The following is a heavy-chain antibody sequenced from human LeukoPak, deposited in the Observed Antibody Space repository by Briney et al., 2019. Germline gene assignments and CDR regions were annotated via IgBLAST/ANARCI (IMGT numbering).Heavy chain of an antibody. CDR2: ISSSGSYI. J-gene: IGHJ3*02. V-gene: IGHV3-21*01. D-gene: IGHD6-19*01. Sequence: PGGSLRLSCAASGFTFSSYSMNWVRQAPGKGLEWVSSISSSGSYIYYADSVKGRFTISRDNAKNSLYLQMNSLRAEDTAVYYCARYSSGWYAFDIWGQGTMVTVSS. CDR1: GFTFSSYS. CDR3: ARYSSGWYAFDI.